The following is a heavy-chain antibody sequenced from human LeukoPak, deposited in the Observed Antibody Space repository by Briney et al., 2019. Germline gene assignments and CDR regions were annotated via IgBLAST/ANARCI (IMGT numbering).Heavy chain of an antibody. D-gene: IGHD5-12*01. CDR2: ISYDGSNK. CDR1: GFTFSSYA. CDR3: ARGVARALYCYYGMDV. V-gene: IGHV3-30-3*01. J-gene: IGHJ6*02. Sequence: PGGSLRLSCAASGFTFSSYAMHWVRQAPGKGLEWVAVISYDGSNKYYADSVKGRFIISRDNSKNTLYLQMNSLRAEDTAVYSCARGVARALYCYYGMDVWGQGTTVTVSS.